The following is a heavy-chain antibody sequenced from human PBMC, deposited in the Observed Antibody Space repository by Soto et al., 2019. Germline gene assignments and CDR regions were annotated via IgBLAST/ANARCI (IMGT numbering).Heavy chain of an antibody. CDR1: GGTFSSYA. D-gene: IGHD2-2*01. Sequence: SVKVSFKASGGTFSSYAISWLRQAPGQGLEWMGGIIPIFGTANYAQKFQGRVTITADKSTSTAYMELSSLRSEDTAVYYCARLSIVVVPAAIDYYYYGMDVWGQGTTVTVSS. J-gene: IGHJ6*02. CDR3: ARLSIVVVPAAIDYYYYGMDV. V-gene: IGHV1-69*06. CDR2: IIPIFGTA.